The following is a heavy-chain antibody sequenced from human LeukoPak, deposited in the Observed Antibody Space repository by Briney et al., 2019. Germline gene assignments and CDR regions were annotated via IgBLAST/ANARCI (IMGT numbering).Heavy chain of an antibody. CDR1: GGSISSYY. D-gene: IGHD1-26*01. J-gene: IGHJ6*03. CDR2: IYASGST. Sequence: PSETLSLTCTVSGGSISSYYWSWIRQPAGKGLEWIGRIYASGSTNYNPSLKSRVTISVDTSKNQFSLKLSSVTAADTAVYYCARSIVGATTAKPYYYYYMDVWGKGTTVTVSS. V-gene: IGHV4-4*07. CDR3: ARSIVGATTAKPYYYYYMDV.